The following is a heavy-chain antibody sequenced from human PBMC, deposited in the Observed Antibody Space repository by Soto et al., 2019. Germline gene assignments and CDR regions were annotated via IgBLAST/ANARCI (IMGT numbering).Heavy chain of an antibody. CDR2: INAGNGNT. V-gene: IGHV1-3*01. Sequence: ASVKVSCKASGYTFTSYAMHWVRQAPGQRLEWMGWINAGNGNTKYSQKFQGRFTISRDNSKSTLYLQMNSLRTEDTAIYYCARDDEDGGYCDLGYWGQGTLVTVSS. J-gene: IGHJ4*02. CDR1: GYTFTSYA. CDR3: ARDDEDGGYCDLGY. D-gene: IGHD3-10*01.